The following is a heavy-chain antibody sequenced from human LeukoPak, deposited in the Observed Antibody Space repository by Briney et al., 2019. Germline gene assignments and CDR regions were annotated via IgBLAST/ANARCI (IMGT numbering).Heavy chain of an antibody. CDR2: ISGSGGST. CDR3: TKVAYSSSWPNWFDP. CDR1: GFTFSSYA. D-gene: IGHD6-13*01. V-gene: IGHV3-23*01. J-gene: IGHJ5*02. Sequence: GGSLRLSCAASGFTFSSYAMSWVRQAPGKGLEWVSGISGSGGSTYYADSVKGRFTISRDNSKNTLYLQMNSLRAEDTAVYYCTKVAYSSSWPNWFDPWGQGTLVTVSS.